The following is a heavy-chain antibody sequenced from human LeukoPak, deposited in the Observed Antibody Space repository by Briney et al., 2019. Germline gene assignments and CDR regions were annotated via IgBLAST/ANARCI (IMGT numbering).Heavy chain of an antibody. V-gene: IGHV1-69*13. CDR3: ARAPAKYCSSTSCTNWFDP. Sequence: ASVKVSCKASGGTFSSYAISWVRQAPGQGLEWMGGIIPIFGTANYAQKFQGRVTITADESTSTAYMELSSLRSEDTAVYYCARAPAKYCSSTSCTNWFDPWGQGTLVTVSS. J-gene: IGHJ5*02. D-gene: IGHD2-2*01. CDR2: IIPIFGTA. CDR1: GGTFSSYA.